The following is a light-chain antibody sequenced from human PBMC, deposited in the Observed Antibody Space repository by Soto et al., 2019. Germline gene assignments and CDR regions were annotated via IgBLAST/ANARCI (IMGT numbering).Light chain of an antibody. J-gene: IGLJ1*01. V-gene: IGLV3-1*01. CDR1: KLGDKL. CDR2: QDS. Sequence: SYELTQPPSVSVSPGLTASITCSGDKLGDKLAYWYQQKPGQSPVLVIYQDSKRPSGIPERFSGSTSGNTATLTISGTQSMDEADYYCQAWDSSTAVFGTGTKVTVL. CDR3: QAWDSSTAV.